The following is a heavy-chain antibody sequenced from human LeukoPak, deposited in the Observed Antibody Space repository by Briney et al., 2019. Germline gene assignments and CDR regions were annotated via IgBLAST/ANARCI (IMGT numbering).Heavy chain of an antibody. V-gene: IGHV3-7*01. Sequence: GGSLRLSCAASGFTFSSYWMSWVRQAPGKGLEWVANIKQDGSEKYYVDSVKGRFTISRDNAKNSLYLQMNSLRAEDTAVYYCARALGYFDWLLSYWGQGTLVTVSS. CDR2: IKQDGSEK. D-gene: IGHD3-9*01. CDR1: GFTFSSYW. J-gene: IGHJ4*02. CDR3: ARALGYFDWLLSY.